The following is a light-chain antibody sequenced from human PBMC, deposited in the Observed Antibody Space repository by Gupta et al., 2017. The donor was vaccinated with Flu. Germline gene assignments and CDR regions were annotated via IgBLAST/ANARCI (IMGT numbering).Light chain of an antibody. J-gene: IGLJ2*01. CDR3: QSYDSSLSVVI. V-gene: IGLV1-40*01. CDR1: SSNIGADYD. Sequence: QSVLTQPPSVSGAPGQRVTISCTASSSNIGADYDVHWYQQFPGAAPKLLIFGNNNRPSGVPDRFSGSKSGTSASLVVSGLQAEDEGDYFCQSYDSSLSVVIFGGGTELTVL. CDR2: GNN.